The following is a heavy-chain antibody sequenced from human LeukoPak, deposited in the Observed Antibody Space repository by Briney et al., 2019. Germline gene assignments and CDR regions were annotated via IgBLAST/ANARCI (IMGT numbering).Heavy chain of an antibody. CDR3: ARGRYCSSTGCSHFDY. V-gene: IGHV5-51*01. CDR2: IYPGDSDT. J-gene: IGHJ4*02. D-gene: IGHD2-2*01. Sequence: PGESLKLSCKGSGYSFTNYWIAWVRQMPGKGLEWMGIIYPGDSDTRYSPSFQGQVTISADRSISTAYLQWSSLKASDTAMYYCARGRYCSSTGCSHFDYWGQGTLVTVSS. CDR1: GYSFTNYW.